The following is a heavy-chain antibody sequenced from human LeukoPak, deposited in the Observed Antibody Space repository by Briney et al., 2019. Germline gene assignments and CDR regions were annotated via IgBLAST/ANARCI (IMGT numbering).Heavy chain of an antibody. Sequence: PGRSLRLSCAASGFTFSSYGMRWVRQAPGKGLEWVAVISYDGSNKYYADSVKGRFTISRDNSKNTLYLQMNSLRAEDTAVYYCAKEESPRYSSSWNYFDYWGQGTLVTVSS. D-gene: IGHD6-13*01. V-gene: IGHV3-30*18. CDR3: AKEESPRYSSSWNYFDY. J-gene: IGHJ4*02. CDR2: ISYDGSNK. CDR1: GFTFSSYG.